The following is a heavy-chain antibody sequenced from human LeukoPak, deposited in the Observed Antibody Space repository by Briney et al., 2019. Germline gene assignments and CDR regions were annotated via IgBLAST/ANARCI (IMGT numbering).Heavy chain of an antibody. CDR1: GGSIISAGYY. V-gene: IGHV4-31*03. Sequence: SETVSLTCTVSGGSIISAGYYWSWIRQHPGKGLEWIGYIYYSGSSYYNPSLKSRVTISADTSKNQSSLKLSSVTAADTAIYYCAKTLYYYGSSGYPSPGFYFDYWGQGTLVTVSS. D-gene: IGHD3-22*01. CDR3: AKTLYYYGSSGYPSPGFYFDY. J-gene: IGHJ4*02. CDR2: IYYSGSS.